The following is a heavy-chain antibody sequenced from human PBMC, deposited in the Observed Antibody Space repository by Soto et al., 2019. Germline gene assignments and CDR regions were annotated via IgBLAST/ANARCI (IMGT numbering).Heavy chain of an antibody. D-gene: IGHD3-10*01. CDR2: ISGSGGST. CDR1: GFTFSSYA. CDR3: ATGLWFRKLLPLDY. J-gene: IGHJ4*02. V-gene: IGHV3-23*01. Sequence: GGSLRLSCAASGFTFSSYAMSWVRQAPGKGLESVSAISGSGGSTYYADSLQGRFPISRDTSKNTLYLQMNSLRAENTAVYYCATGLWFRKLLPLDYWGQVTLVTVSS.